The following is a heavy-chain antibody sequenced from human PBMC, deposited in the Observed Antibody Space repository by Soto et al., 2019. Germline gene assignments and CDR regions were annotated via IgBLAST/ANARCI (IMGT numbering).Heavy chain of an antibody. CDR1: GFTFGDYA. J-gene: IGHJ1*01. CDR3: TGDPLYDSSGYYSGYFQH. V-gene: IGHV3-49*03. Sequence: PGGSLRLSCTASGFTFGDYAMSWFRQAPGKGLEWVGFIRSKAYGGTTEYAASVKGRFTISRDDSKSIAYLQMNSLKTEDTAVYYCTGDPLYDSSGYYSGYFQHWGQGTLVTVSS. D-gene: IGHD3-22*01. CDR2: IRSKAYGGTT.